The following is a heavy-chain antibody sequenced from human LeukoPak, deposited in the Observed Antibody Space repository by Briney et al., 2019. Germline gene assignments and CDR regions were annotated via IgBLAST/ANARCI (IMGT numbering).Heavy chain of an antibody. CDR2: VYTSGST. D-gene: IGHD1-20*01. CDR3: ATSRYNWNDDDYYYYMDV. J-gene: IGHJ6*03. V-gene: IGHV4-4*07. Sequence: ETLSLTCTASGGSISSYYWSWIRQPAGKGLEWIGHVYTSGSTNYNPSLKSRVPLSVDTSKNQFSLKLSSVTAADTAVYYCATSRYNWNDDDYYYYMDVWGKGTTVTVSS. CDR1: GGSISSYY.